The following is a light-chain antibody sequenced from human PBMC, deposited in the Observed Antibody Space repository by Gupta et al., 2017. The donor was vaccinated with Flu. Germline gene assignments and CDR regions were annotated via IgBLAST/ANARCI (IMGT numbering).Light chain of an antibody. J-gene: IGLJ3*02. CDR2: EVS. V-gene: IGLV2-14*01. CDR1: NTDVGGYDF. Sequence: QSALTQPASVSGSPGQSITISCTGTNTDVGGYDFVSWYQHPPGKAPKLLIYEVSYRPSGVSNRCSGSKSGNTASLTISGLQAEDESYYYCSSYTVTSTRVFGGGTKLTVL. CDR3: SSYTVTSTRV.